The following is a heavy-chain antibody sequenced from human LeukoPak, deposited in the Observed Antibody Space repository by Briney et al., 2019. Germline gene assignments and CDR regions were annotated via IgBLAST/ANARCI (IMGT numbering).Heavy chain of an antibody. CDR1: GGSFSCYY. CDR2: INHSGST. D-gene: IGHD6-19*01. Sequence: SETLSLTCAVYGGSFSCYYWSWIRPPPGKGLEWIGEINHSGSTNYNPSLKSRVTISVDTSKNQFSLKLSSVTAADTAVYYCARGRPRTFTLIAVAGTSKGWYFDYWGQGTLVTVSS. V-gene: IGHV4-34*01. CDR3: ARGRPRTFTLIAVAGTSKGWYFDY. J-gene: IGHJ4*02.